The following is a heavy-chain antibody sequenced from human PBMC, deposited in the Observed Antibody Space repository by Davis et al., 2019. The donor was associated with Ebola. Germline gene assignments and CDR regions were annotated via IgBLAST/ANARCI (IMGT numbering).Heavy chain of an antibody. J-gene: IGHJ4*02. D-gene: IGHD4-17*01. CDR2: INPNSGNT. V-gene: IGHV1-8*02. CDR1: GYTFTGYY. CDR3: ASHYGESSSDSLDY. Sequence: ASVKVSCKASGYTFTGYYIHWVRQAPGQGLEWMGWINPNSGNTGYAQKFQGRVTMTRNTSISTAYMELSSLRSEDTAVYYCASHYGESSSDSLDYWGQGTLVTVSS.